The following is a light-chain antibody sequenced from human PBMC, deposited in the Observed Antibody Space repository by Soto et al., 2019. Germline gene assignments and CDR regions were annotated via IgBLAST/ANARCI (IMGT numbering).Light chain of an antibody. J-gene: IGKJ1*01. V-gene: IGKV1-5*01. CDR3: QQYYSFPRT. Sequence: DIQMTQSPSTLSGSVGDRVTITCRASQTISSWLAWYQQKPGKAPKPLIYDASNLEIGVPSRFSGSGSGTEFTLTISSLQPDDFATYYCQQYYSFPRTFGQGTKVDIK. CDR1: QTISSW. CDR2: DAS.